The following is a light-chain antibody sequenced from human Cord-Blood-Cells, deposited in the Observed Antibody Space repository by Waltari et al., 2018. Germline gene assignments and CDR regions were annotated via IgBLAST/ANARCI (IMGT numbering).Light chain of an antibody. V-gene: IGLV2-23*01. J-gene: IGLJ2*01. CDR1: SSDVGSYNL. Sequence: QSALTQPASVSGSPGQSITISCTGTSSDVGSYNLVSWYQQHPGKAPKLMIYEGSKRPSGVSKRFSGSKSGNTASLTISGLQAGDEADYYCCSYAGSSTFVVFGGGTKLTVL. CDR3: CSYAGSSTFVV. CDR2: EGS.